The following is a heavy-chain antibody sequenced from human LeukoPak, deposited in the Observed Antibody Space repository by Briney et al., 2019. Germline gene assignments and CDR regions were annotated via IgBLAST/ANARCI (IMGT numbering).Heavy chain of an antibody. Sequence: SQTLPLTCTVSGGSISSGSYYWSWIRQPAGKGLEWIGRIYTSGSTNYNPSLKSRVTISVDTSKNQFSLKLSSVTAADTAVYYCARDYDFWSGYTLTNWFDPWGQGTLVTVSS. D-gene: IGHD3-3*01. CDR2: IYTSGST. V-gene: IGHV4-61*02. CDR3: ARDYDFWSGYTLTNWFDP. J-gene: IGHJ5*02. CDR1: GGSISSGSYY.